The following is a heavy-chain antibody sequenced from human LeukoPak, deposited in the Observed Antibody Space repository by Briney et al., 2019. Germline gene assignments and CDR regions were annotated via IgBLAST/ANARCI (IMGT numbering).Heavy chain of an antibody. Sequence: GGSLRLSCAASGFTFDDYAMHWVRQAPGKGLEWVSGISWNSGSIGYADSVKGRFTIPRDNAKNSLYLQMNSLRAEDTALYYCAKGSIPAASYYYYGMDVWGQGTTVTVSS. V-gene: IGHV3-9*01. CDR2: ISWNSGSI. J-gene: IGHJ6*02. CDR1: GFTFDDYA. CDR3: AKGSIPAASYYYYGMDV. D-gene: IGHD2-2*01.